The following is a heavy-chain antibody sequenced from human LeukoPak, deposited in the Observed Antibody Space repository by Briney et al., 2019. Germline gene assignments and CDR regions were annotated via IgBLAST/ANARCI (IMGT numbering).Heavy chain of an antibody. CDR2: IYYSGST. D-gene: IGHD3-10*01. J-gene: IGHJ3*02. CDR1: GGSSSSYY. Sequence: SETLSLTCTVSGGSSSSYYWSWIRQPPGKGLEWIGYIYYSGSTNYNPSLKSRVTISVDTSKNQFSLKLSSVTAADTAVYYCARDRSPLLWFGELLGAFDIWGQGTMVTVSS. V-gene: IGHV4-59*01. CDR3: ARDRSPLLWFGELLGAFDI.